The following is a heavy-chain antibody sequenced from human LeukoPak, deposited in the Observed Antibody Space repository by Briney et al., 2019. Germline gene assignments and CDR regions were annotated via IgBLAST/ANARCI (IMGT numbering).Heavy chain of an antibody. CDR3: VKGQEVVYTPTFDF. J-gene: IGHJ4*02. CDR2: LGVNGISA. Sequence: PGGSLRLSCSASGFTFSASAMHWVRQAPGKGLEYVSSLGVNGISAYYADSVRGRFSISRDNSKGTLFLQMGSLRVEDTAVYYCVKGQEVVYTPTFDFWGQGTLVTVSS. D-gene: IGHD2-8*02. CDR1: GFTFSASA. V-gene: IGHV3-64D*09.